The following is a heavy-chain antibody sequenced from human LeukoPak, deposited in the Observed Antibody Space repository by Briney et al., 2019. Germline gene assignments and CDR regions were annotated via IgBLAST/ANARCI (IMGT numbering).Heavy chain of an antibody. J-gene: IGHJ4*02. CDR1: GGSISSSNW. Sequence: SGTLSLTCAVSGGSISSSNWWSWDRQAPGKGLEGIGDIYYNGSTKYTPSLKSRVTISLDTSKNQFSLKLRSVTAADTAMYYCARAVVLYYDSSGYSTRFDYWGQGTLVTVSS. CDR3: ARAVVLYYDSSGYSTRFDY. CDR2: IYYNGST. V-gene: IGHV4-4*02. D-gene: IGHD3-22*01.